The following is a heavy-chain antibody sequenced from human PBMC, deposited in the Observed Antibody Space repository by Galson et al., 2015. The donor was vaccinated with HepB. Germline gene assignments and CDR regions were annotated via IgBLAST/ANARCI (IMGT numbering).Heavy chain of an antibody. D-gene: IGHD3-3*01. J-gene: IGHJ4*02. CDR3: ARYPHPPPDRNYYDSTYYFDY. Sequence: LRLSCAASGFTFSSYSMNWVRQAPGKGLEWVSSISSSSSYIYYADSVKGRFTISRDNAKNSLYLQMNSLRAEDTAVYYCARYPHPPPDRNYYDSTYYFDYWGQGTLVTVSS. CDR1: GFTFSSYS. CDR2: ISSSSSYI. V-gene: IGHV3-21*01.